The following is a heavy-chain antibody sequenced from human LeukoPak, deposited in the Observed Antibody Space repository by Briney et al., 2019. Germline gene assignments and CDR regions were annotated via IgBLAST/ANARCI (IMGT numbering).Heavy chain of an antibody. CDR2: IHSSGAT. D-gene: IGHD1-26*01. CDR3: AKDMDYYTPLFVPLFDY. J-gene: IGHJ4*02. V-gene: IGHV3-53*01. CDR1: GFTGSNNY. Sequence: GGSLRLSCAASGFTGSNNYVSWVRQAPGMGLEWVSAIHSSGATCYADSVKGRFTISRDTSKNTLYLQISSLRVEDTAVYYCAKDMDYYTPLFVPLFDYWGQGTLVTVSS.